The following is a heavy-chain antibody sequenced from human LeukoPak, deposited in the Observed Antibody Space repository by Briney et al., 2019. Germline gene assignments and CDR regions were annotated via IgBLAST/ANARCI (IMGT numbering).Heavy chain of an antibody. CDR3: ARDRYSYSLEY. V-gene: IGHV1-46*01. D-gene: IGHD2-15*01. CDR2: INPSGGST. J-gene: IGHJ4*02. CDR1: GGTFSSYA. Sequence: ASVKVSCKASGGTFSSYAISWVRQAPGQGLEWMGIINPSGGSTNYAQKFQGRVTMTRDTSTSTAYMELSRLTSDDTAVYYCARDRYSYSLEYWGQGTLVTVSS.